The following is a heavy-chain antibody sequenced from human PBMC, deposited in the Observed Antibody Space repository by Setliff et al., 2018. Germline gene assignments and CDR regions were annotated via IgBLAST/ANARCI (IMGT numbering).Heavy chain of an antibody. V-gene: IGHV3-21*04. CDR1: GLTLTPYT. CDR2: ISDTSAFI. Sequence: GGSLRLSCAASGLTLTPYTMTWVRQAPGKGPEWVSSISDTSAFIYYADSVKGRFTISRDNAKNSLYLQMSSLRAEDTAVYYCARWTARAVDYWGQGTLVTVSS. J-gene: IGHJ4*02. CDR3: ARWTARAVDY. D-gene: IGHD6-6*01.